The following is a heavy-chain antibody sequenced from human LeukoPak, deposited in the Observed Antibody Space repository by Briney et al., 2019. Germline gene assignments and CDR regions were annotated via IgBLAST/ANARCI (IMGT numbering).Heavy chain of an antibody. CDR1: GFTFSDYI. CDR3: TRDGGDETKTAFDI. J-gene: IGHJ3*02. CDR2: IRRRGRSYTT. V-gene: IGHV3-72*01. D-gene: IGHD3-16*01. Sequence: GGSLRLSCAASGFTFSDYIMDWVRQAPRRGLEWVGRIRRRGRSYTTEYAASVKGRFSISREDSENSLYLHMNNLKIEDTAVYRCTRDGGDETKTAFDIWGQGTLVTVSS.